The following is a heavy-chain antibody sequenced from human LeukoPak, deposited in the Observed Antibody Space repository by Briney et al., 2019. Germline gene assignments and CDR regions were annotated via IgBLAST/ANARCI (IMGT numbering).Heavy chain of an antibody. D-gene: IGHD4-23*01. CDR3: ARDRRNSAGLDY. CDR1: GGSFSGYY. CDR2: INHSGST. Sequence: KPSETLSLTCAVYGGSFSGYYWSWIRQPPGKGLEWIGEINHSGSTNYNPSLKSRVTISVDTSKNQFSLKLSSVTAADTAVYYCARDRRNSAGLDYWGQGTLVIVSS. J-gene: IGHJ4*02. V-gene: IGHV4-34*01.